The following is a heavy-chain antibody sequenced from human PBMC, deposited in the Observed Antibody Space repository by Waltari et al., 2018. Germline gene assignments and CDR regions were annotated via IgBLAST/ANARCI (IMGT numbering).Heavy chain of an antibody. Sequence: EVQLVESGGGLVQPGGSLRLSCVASGYTFSDHTIIWVRQAPGKGLEWISYIRGNSVYIYYADSVKGRFIVSRDNAQNTAFLQRNTLRAEDTAVYYCAREFGTIARFDYWGQGTLVAVSS. CDR2: IRGNSVYI. J-gene: IGHJ4*02. V-gene: IGHV3-48*01. CDR3: AREFGTIARFDY. CDR1: GYTFSDHT. D-gene: IGHD3-16*01.